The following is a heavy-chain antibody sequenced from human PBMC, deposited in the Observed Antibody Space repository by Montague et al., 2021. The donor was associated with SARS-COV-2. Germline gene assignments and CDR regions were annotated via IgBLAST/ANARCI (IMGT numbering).Heavy chain of an antibody. Sequence: SETLSLTCEVSGGSISSYYWSWIRQSPGKGLEWIGYVHYTGSTKYNPSLKTRVTLSLDTPKNQFSLKLSSVTAADTAVYFCTRLSLGWNTDWGQGTLVTVSS. CDR2: VHYTGST. J-gene: IGHJ1*01. CDR3: TRLSLGWNTD. CDR1: GGSISSYY. V-gene: IGHV4-59*01. D-gene: IGHD1-1*01.